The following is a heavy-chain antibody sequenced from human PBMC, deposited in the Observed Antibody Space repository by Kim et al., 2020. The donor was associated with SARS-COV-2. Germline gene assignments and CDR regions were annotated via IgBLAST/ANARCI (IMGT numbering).Heavy chain of an antibody. CDR2: ISGDNGNT. D-gene: IGHD4-17*01. Sequence: ASVKVSCKTSGYSFTTYGVTWVRQAPGQGLEWMGWISGDNGNTKYARKFQGRVTMTTDTSTSTAYMELRSLRSDYCARDYGDYGYFDYWGQGTLVTVSS. J-gene: IGHJ4*02. CDR1: GYSFTTYG. CDR3: DYGYFDY. V-gene: IGHV1-18*01.